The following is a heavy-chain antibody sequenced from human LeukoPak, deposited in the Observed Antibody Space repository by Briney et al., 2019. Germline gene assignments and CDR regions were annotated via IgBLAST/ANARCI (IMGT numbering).Heavy chain of an antibody. D-gene: IGHD4/OR15-4a*01. CDR2: IDPDDSGS. J-gene: IGHJ3*01. CDR1: GFTFSRYW. CDR3: AGVRAGANRAFDV. V-gene: IGHV3-74*01. Sequence: PGGSLRLSCAAPGFTFSRYWMHWVRQAPGEGLVWVSRIDPDDSGSSYADSVKGRFTISRDNAKNTLWLQMNSLRADDTAVYYCAGVRAGANRAFDVWGQGTVVAVSS.